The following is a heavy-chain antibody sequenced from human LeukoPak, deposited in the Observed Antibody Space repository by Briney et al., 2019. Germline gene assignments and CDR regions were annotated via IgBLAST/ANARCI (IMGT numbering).Heavy chain of an antibody. Sequence: SSVKVSCKASGGTFTSYVISWVRQAPGQGLDWMGGILPIFGTADYAQKFQGRVTITADESTNTAYMELKSLTSEDTAVYYCARDRGGLDPWGQGTLVTVSS. D-gene: IGHD4-23*01. V-gene: IGHV1-69*01. CDR2: ILPIFGTA. J-gene: IGHJ5*02. CDR3: ARDRGGLDP. CDR1: GGTFTSYV.